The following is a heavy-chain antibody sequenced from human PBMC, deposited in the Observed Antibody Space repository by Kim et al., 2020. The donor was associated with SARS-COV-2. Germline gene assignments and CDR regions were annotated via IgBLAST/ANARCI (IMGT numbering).Heavy chain of an antibody. J-gene: IGHJ4*02. CDR1: GYTFTSYA. V-gene: IGHV1-3*01. CDR2: INAGNGNT. D-gene: IGHD3-10*01. CDR3: ARVVGYYYGSGSEVFDY. Sequence: ASVKVSCKASGYTFTSYAMHWVRQAPGQRLEWMGWINAGNGNTKYSQKFQGRVTITRDTSASTAYMELSSLRSEDTAVYYCARVVGYYYGSGSEVFDYWGQGTLVTVSS.